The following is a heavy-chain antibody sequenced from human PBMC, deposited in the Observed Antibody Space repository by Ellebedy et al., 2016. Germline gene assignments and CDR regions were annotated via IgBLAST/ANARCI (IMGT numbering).Heavy chain of an antibody. CDR2: IYYDGTT. CDR1: GFFVSSNY. V-gene: IGHV3-66*01. CDR3: ARGGYWSGGGMDV. J-gene: IGHJ6*02. D-gene: IGHD3-3*01. Sequence: GGSLRLSCGAFGFFVSSNYMIWVRQAPGKGLEWVSVIYYDGTTTYYADSVKGRFIISRDNARNTLYLEMNSLRVEDTAVYYCARGGYWSGGGMDVWGQGTTVTVSS.